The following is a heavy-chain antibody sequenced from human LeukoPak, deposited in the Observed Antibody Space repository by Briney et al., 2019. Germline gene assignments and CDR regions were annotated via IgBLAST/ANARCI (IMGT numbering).Heavy chain of an antibody. CDR2: ISGSGGST. CDR3: AKDFVPAMVTFCYYGMDV. V-gene: IGHV3-23*01. Sequence: GGSLRLPCAASGFTFSSYAMSWVRQAPGKGLEWVSAISGSGGSTYYADSVKGRFTISRDNSKNTLYLQMNSLRAEDTAVYYCAKDFVPAMVTFCYYGMDVWGQGTTVTVSS. D-gene: IGHD5-18*01. J-gene: IGHJ6*02. CDR1: GFTFSSYA.